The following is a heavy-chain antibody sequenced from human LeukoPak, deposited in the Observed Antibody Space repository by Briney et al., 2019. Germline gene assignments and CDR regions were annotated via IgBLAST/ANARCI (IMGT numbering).Heavy chain of an antibody. V-gene: IGHV3-30*18. CDR1: GFTFSSYG. Sequence: GGSLRLSCAASGFTFSSYGMHWVRQAPGKGLEWVAVISYDGSNKYYADSVKGRFTTSRDNSKNMLYLQMNSLRADDTAVYYCAQQVLRRYFNHKGPLEYWGQGTLVTVSS. CDR3: AQQVLRRYFNHKGPLEY. D-gene: IGHD3-9*01. CDR2: ISYDGSNK. J-gene: IGHJ4*02.